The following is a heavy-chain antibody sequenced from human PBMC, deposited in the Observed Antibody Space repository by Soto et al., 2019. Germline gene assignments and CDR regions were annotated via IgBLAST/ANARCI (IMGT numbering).Heavy chain of an antibody. V-gene: IGHV4-59*01. Sequence: PSEILSLTCTVSGGSISSYYWSWIRQPPGKGLEWIGYMYYSGSTNYNPSLKSRVTISVDTSKNQFSLKLSSVTAADTAVYFCVRGANWFDPWGQGTLVNVSS. CDR1: GGSISSYY. CDR3: VRGANWFDP. CDR2: MYYSGST. J-gene: IGHJ5*02.